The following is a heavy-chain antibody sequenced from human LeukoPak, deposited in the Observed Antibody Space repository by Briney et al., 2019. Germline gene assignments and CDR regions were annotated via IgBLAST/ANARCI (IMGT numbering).Heavy chain of an antibody. D-gene: IGHD3-22*01. CDR2: IYYSGGT. V-gene: IGHV4-39*01. Sequence: PSETLSLTCTVSGDSISSSAYYWGWIRQPPGKGLEWIGTIYYSGGTYYNPSLKSRISLSVDTSRNQFSLMLTSVTAADTAVYYCARQQKQTTMIAVVFTGFDHWGQGTPVTVTS. J-gene: IGHJ4*02. CDR1: GDSISSSAYY. CDR3: ARQQKQTTMIAVVFTGFDH.